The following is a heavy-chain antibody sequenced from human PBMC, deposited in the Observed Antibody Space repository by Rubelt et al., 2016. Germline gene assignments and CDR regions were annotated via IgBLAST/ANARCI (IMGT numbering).Heavy chain of an antibody. Sequence: QVQLQQWGAGLLKPSETLSLTCAVYGGSVSGYFWTWIRQAPGKGLEWIGEVNYGGDGKYNPSLKSRLTLSMHTSHKQISRGLRSVTAADTAGYFCARHFYSAFDYSLPIFHLDHWGPGALVTVSS. D-gene: IGHD5-12*01. V-gene: IGHV4-34*01. CDR3: ARHFYSAFDYSLPIFHLDH. CDR1: GGSVSGYF. J-gene: IGHJ4*02. CDR2: VNYGGDG.